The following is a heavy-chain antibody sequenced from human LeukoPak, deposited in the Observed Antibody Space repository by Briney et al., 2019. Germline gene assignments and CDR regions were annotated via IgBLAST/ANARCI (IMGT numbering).Heavy chain of an antibody. J-gene: IGHJ4*02. D-gene: IGHD1-26*01. CDR2: INPSGGST. V-gene: IGHV1-46*01. CDR1: GYTFTSYY. CDR3: ARSVGATGYFDY. Sequence: ASVTVSCKASGYTFTSYYMHWVRQAPGQGLEWMGIINPSGGSTSYAQKFQGRVTMTRDTSTSTVYMELSSLRSEDTAVYYCARSVGATGYFDYWGQGTLVTVSS.